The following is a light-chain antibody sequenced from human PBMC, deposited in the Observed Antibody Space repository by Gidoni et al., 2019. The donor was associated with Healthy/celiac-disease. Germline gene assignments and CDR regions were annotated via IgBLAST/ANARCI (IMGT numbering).Light chain of an antibody. CDR2: DAS. CDR3: QQYNSYSWT. J-gene: IGKJ1*01. V-gene: IGKV1-5*01. CDR1: QSISSW. Sequence: DIQWPQSPSTLSASVGDRVTITCRASQSISSWLAWYQQKPGKAPKLLIYDASSLESGVPSRFSGSGSGTEFTLTISSLQPDDFATYYCQQYNSYSWTFGQGTKVEIK.